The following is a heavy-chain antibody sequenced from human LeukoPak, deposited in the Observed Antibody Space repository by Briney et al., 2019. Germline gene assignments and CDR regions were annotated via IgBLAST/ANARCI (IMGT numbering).Heavy chain of an antibody. CDR2: ISSSGGYI. CDR3: ARYSSYNYRVDY. CDR1: GFTFSGYD. D-gene: IGHD5-24*01. J-gene: IGHJ4*02. Sequence: GGSLRLSCAASGFTFSGYDMNWVRQAPGKGLEWVLSISSSGGYIYYADSVKGRFTISRDNAKNSLYLQMNSLRAEDTAVYYCARYSSYNYRVDYWGQGTLVTVSS. V-gene: IGHV3-21*01.